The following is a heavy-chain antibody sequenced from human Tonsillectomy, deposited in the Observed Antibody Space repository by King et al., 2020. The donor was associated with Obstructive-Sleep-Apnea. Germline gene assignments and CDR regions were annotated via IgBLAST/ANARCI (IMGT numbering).Heavy chain of an antibody. V-gene: IGHV4-38-2*02. J-gene: IGHJ4*02. CDR3: ARGRAQTGTAGHFFDH. CDR1: GYSISSGHY. Sequence: QLQESGPGLVKPSETLSLTCTVSGYSISSGHYWGWVRQPPGKGLEWIGTIYHSGSTYYNPSLKGRVTISVDTSKNQFSLKLSSVTAADTAVFHCARGRAQTGTAGHFFDHWGQGTLVTVSS. CDR2: IYHSGST. D-gene: IGHD1-7*01.